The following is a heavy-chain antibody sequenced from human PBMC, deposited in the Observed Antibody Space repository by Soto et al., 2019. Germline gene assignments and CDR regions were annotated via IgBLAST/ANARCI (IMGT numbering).Heavy chain of an antibody. D-gene: IGHD1-26*01. CDR3: ASSSGNNYGVGTNYYFDY. J-gene: IGHJ4*02. V-gene: IGHV1-69*06. Sequence: QVQLVQSGAEVKKPGSSVKVSCKTSGGTFSTYSIVWVRQAPGEGLEWMGGIIPIFGTANYAQKLQDRVTITADKSTNTASMELSSLKSEDTAMYYCASSSGNNYGVGTNYYFDYWGQGTLVTVSS. CDR2: IIPIFGTA. CDR1: GGTFSTYS.